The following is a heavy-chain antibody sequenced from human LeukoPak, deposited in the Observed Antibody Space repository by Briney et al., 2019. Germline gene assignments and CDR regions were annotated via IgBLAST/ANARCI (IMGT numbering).Heavy chain of an antibody. V-gene: IGHV3-30*02. CDR2: IRYDGSNK. CDR1: GFTFSSYG. D-gene: IGHD3-10*01. CDR3: VKDSSWFGDQYNWFDP. Sequence: GGSLRLSCAASGFTFSSYGMHWVRQAPGKGLEWVAFIRYDGSNKYYADSVKGRFTISRDNSKNTLYLQMNSLRAEDTAVYYCVKDSSWFGDQYNWFDPWGQGTLVTVSS. J-gene: IGHJ5*02.